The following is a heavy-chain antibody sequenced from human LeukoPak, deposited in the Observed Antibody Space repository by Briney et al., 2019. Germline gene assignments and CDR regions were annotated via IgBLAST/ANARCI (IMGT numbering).Heavy chain of an antibody. J-gene: IGHJ4*02. D-gene: IGHD1-26*01. CDR2: ISYDGSNK. CDR1: GFTFSSYA. CDR3: ARDPLEWELPNDY. V-gene: IGHV3-30-3*01. Sequence: GGSLRLSCAASGFTFSSYAMHWVRQAPGKGLEWVAVISYDGSNKYYADSVKGRFTISRDNSKNTLYLQMNSLRAEDTAVYYCARDPLEWELPNDYWGQGTLVTVSS.